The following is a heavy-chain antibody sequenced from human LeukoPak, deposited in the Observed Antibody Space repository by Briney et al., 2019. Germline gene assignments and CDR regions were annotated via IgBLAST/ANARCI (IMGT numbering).Heavy chain of an antibody. V-gene: IGHV1-2*02. CDR2: INPNSGDT. J-gene: IGHJ4*02. CDR1: GYTFTGYF. Sequence: ASVKVSCKASGYTFTGYFIHWVRQAPGQGLEWMGWINPNSGDTNYAQKFQGRVTMTRDTSISTAYMELSSLRSEDTAVYYCASWGSTSSVDYWGQGTLVTVSS. D-gene: IGHD2-2*01. CDR3: ASWGSTSSVDY.